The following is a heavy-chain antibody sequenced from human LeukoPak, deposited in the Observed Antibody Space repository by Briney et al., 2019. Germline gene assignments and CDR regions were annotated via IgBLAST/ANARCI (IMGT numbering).Heavy chain of an antibody. V-gene: IGHV3-33*01. CDR3: AGEGGWVGAIGGAFNI. D-gene: IGHD1-26*01. Sequence: GGAPRLSCAQPGFTLTRYGTHWVREAPGKGLERGAVLWYDGRNKYYVDSVKSRFTISRDNSRNTLYLQMKSSRAEDTAVGYSAGEGGWVGAIGGAFNIWGQGTMVIVSS. J-gene: IGHJ3*02. CDR2: LWYDGRNK. CDR1: GFTLTRYG.